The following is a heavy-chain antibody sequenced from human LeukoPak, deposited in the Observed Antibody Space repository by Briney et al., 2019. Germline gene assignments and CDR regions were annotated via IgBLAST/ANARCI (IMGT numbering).Heavy chain of an antibody. J-gene: IGHJ4*02. CDR3: ARDSGSGWYYFDY. CDR2: ISASGGST. CDR1: GFTFSSSA. V-gene: IGHV3-23*01. D-gene: IGHD6-19*01. Sequence: GGSLRLSCAASGFTFSSSAMSWVRQVPGKGLEWVSGISASGGSTYYADSVRGRFTISRDNSKNTLYLQMNSLRAEDTAVYYCARDSGSGWYYFDYWGQGTLVTVSS.